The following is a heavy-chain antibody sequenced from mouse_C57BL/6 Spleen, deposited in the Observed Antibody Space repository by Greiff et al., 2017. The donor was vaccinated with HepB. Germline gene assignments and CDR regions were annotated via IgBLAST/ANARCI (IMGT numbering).Heavy chain of an antibody. CDR1: GFNIKDDY. V-gene: IGHV14-4*01. CDR3: TPIRYGEGFAY. Sequence: VQLKQSGAELVRPGASVKLSCTASGFNIKDDYMHWVKQRPEQGLEWIGWIDPENGDTEYASKFQGKATITADTSSNTAYLQLSSLTSADTAVYYCTPIRYGEGFAYWGQGTLVTVSA. J-gene: IGHJ3*01. D-gene: IGHD1-1*02. CDR2: IDPENGDT.